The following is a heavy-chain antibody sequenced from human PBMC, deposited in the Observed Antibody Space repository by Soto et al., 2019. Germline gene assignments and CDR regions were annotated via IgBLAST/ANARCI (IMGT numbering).Heavy chain of an antibody. CDR3: ARVRVRFLELDRGNNWFDP. V-gene: IGHV1-18*01. J-gene: IGHJ5*02. CDR1: GYTFTSYG. D-gene: IGHD3-3*01. CDR2: ISAYNGNT. Sequence: ASVKVSCKASGYTFTSYGISWVRQAPGQGLEWMGWISAYNGNTNYAQKLQGRVTMTTDTSTSTAYMELRSLRSDDTAVYYCARVRVRFLELDRGNNWFDPWGQGTPVTVSS.